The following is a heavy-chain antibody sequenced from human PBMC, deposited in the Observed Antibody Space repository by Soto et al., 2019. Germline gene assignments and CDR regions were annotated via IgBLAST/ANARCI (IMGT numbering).Heavy chain of an antibody. CDR1: GYTFTSYD. V-gene: IGHV1-8*01. J-gene: IGHJ6*02. CDR2: MNPNSGNT. D-gene: IGHD3-3*01. Sequence: ASVKVSCKDSGYTFTSYDINWVRQATGQGLEWMGWMNPNSGNTGYAQKFQGRVTMTRNTSISTAYMELSSLRSEDTAVYYCARGIRLLVRYAFWSGYYTGGPYYYGMDVWGQGTTVTVSS. CDR3: ARGIRLLVRYAFWSGYYTGGPYYYGMDV.